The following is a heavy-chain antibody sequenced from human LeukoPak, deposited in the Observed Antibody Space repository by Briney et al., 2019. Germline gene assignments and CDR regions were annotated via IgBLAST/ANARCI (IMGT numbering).Heavy chain of an antibody. CDR3: AKDIAVAGHDY. CDR2: ISGSGGST. V-gene: IGHV3-23*01. CDR1: GFTFSSYS. Sequence: GGSLRLSCAASGFTFSSYSMNWVRQAPGKGLEWVSAISGSGGSTYYADSVKGRFTISRDNSKNTLYLQMNSLRAEDTAVYYCAKDIAVAGHDYWGQGTLVTVSS. D-gene: IGHD6-19*01. J-gene: IGHJ4*02.